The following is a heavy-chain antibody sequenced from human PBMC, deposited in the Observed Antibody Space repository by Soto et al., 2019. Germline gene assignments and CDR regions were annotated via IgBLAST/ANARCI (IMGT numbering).Heavy chain of an antibody. V-gene: IGHV3-23*01. Sequence: GGSLRLSCAASGLMFSRSWLTWVRQAPGKGLEWVSDIIRSGSSTYYEDSVKGRFTISRDNSKNTLYLQMNSLRAEDTAVYYCAKGSHYYGSGSCIFDYWGQGTLVTVSS. CDR3: AKGSHYYGSGSCIFDY. CDR1: GLMFSRSW. CDR2: IIRSGSST. J-gene: IGHJ4*02. D-gene: IGHD3-10*01.